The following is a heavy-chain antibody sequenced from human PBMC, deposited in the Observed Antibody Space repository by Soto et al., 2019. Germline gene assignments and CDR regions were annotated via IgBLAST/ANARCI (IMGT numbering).Heavy chain of an antibody. V-gene: IGHV4-30-4*01. Sequence: QVQLQESGPGLVKPSQTLSLTCTVSGVSVSSGDHYWSWLRQPPGKGLESIVYIQYGASTYYNPSLTSRTTISGDTSKNQCSLMLRSVTAADTAVYYCARWRGYGYGIDYWGQGTLVTVSS. D-gene: IGHD5-18*01. J-gene: IGHJ4*02. CDR1: GVSVSSGDHY. CDR3: ARWRGYGYGIDY. CDR2: IQYGAST.